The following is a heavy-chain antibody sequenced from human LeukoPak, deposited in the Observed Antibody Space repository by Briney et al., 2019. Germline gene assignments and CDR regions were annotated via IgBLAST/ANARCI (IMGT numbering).Heavy chain of an antibody. V-gene: IGHV3-23*01. CDR1: GFTFSSHA. CDR3: AKRSADAAMAKGAFDI. D-gene: IGHD5-18*01. CDR2: IPGSGGST. Sequence: GRSLRLSCAASGFTFSSHAMSWARQAPGKGLEWVSGIPGSGGSTYYADSVKGRFTISRDNSKNTLYLQMNSLRAEDTAVYYCAKRSADAAMAKGAFDIWGQGTMVTVSS. J-gene: IGHJ3*02.